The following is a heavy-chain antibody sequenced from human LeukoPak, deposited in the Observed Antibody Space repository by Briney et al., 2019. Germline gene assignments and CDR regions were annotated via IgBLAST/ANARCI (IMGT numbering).Heavy chain of an antibody. CDR1: KFTFSTSA. Sequence: GGSLRLSCAAPKFTFSTSALSWVRQAPGRGLEWVSGISGSGAKAYYSDSVKGRFTISRDNSKSTLYLQMNSLRAEDTAVYYCAKIPRGGYMDVWGKGTTVTVSS. V-gene: IGHV3-23*01. D-gene: IGHD2-15*01. CDR3: AKIPRGGYMDV. CDR2: ISGSGAKA. J-gene: IGHJ6*03.